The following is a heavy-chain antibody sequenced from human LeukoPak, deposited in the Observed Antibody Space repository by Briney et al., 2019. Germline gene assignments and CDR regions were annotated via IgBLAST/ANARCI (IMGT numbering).Heavy chain of an antibody. CDR3: ARAPYSSSWYFDH. CDR1: GFTVSSSY. Sequence: PGGSLRLSCAASGFTVSSSYMTWVRQAPGKGLEWVSVIYSGGSTHYAGSVKGRFTISRDNSKNTVYLQMNSLRAEDTAVYHCARAPYSSSWYFDHWGQGTLVTVSS. D-gene: IGHD6-13*01. J-gene: IGHJ4*02. CDR2: IYSGGST. V-gene: IGHV3-66*01.